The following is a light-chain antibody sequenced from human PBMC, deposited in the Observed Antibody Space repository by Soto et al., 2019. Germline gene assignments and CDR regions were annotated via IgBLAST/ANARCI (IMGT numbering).Light chain of an antibody. CDR3: QQYDNSPALT. J-gene: IGKJ1*01. Sequence: EVVMTQSPATLSVSPGERVALSCRASQSISINLAWIQQKPGQHPSLLMIGASTRATGVPDRCSGSGSGTEISITINSLQSDDFATYYCQQYDNSPALTFGKGTEVE. CDR1: QSISIN. CDR2: GAS. V-gene: IGKV3-15*01.